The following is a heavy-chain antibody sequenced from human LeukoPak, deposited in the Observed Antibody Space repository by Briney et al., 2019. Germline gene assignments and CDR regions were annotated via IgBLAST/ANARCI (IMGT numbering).Heavy chain of an antibody. CDR1: GYTLTELS. J-gene: IGHJ4*02. V-gene: IGHV1-24*01. Sequence: APVKVSCKVSGYTLTELSMHWVRQAPGKGLEWMGGFDPEDGETIYAQKFQGRVTMTEDTSTDTAYMELSSLRSEDTAVYYCATGAKGYGSGSPPNWGQGTLVTVSS. D-gene: IGHD3-10*01. CDR3: ATGAKGYGSGSPPN. CDR2: FDPEDGET.